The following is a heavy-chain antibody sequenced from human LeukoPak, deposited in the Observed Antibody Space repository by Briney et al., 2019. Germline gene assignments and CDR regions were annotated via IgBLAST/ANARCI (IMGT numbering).Heavy chain of an antibody. D-gene: IGHD3-22*01. CDR2: IYPGDSDT. J-gene: IGHJ3*02. CDR3: ARPDYYDSSGYPKGDAFDI. Sequence: GESLKISCKGSGYSFTSYWIGWVRQMPGKGLEWMGIIYPGDSDTRYSPSFQGQVTITADKSISTAYLQWSSLKASDTAMYYCARPDYYDSSGYPKGDAFDIWGQGTMVTVSS. V-gene: IGHV5-51*01. CDR1: GYSFTSYW.